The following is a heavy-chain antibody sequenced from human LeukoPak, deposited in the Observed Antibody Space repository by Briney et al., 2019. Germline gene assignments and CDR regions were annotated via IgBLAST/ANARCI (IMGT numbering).Heavy chain of an antibody. J-gene: IGHJ6*03. CDR1: GFTFSSYW. CDR2: IKQDGSEK. Sequence: GGSLRLSCAASGFTFSSYWMSWVRQAPGKGLEWVANIKQDGSEKHYVDSVKGRFTISRDNAKNSLYLQMNSLRAEDTAVYYCARYYSSSWYSYYYYYYMDVWGKGTTVTVSS. CDR3: ARYYSSSWYSYYYYYYMDV. D-gene: IGHD6-13*01. V-gene: IGHV3-7*01.